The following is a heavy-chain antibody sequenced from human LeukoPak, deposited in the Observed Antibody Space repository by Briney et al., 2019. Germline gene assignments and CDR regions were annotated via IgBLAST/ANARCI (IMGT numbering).Heavy chain of an antibody. CDR3: ARAVGSYCFDY. CDR2: IYYSGST. D-gene: IGHD1-26*01. Sequence: SETLSLTCTVSGGSISSYYWSWIRQPPGKGLEWIGYIYYSGSTNYNPSLKSRVTISVDTSENQFSLKLGSVTAADTAVYYCARAVGSYCFDYWGQGTLVTVSS. CDR1: GGSISSYY. J-gene: IGHJ4*02. V-gene: IGHV4-59*01.